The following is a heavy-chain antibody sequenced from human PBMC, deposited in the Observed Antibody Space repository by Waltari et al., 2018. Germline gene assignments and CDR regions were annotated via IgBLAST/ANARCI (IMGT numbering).Heavy chain of an antibody. J-gene: IGHJ4*01. CDR1: GESFLGYF. D-gene: IGHD2-21*01. CDR2: SHYSGST. CDR3: ARYGEVPASYFFDY. Sequence: QVQLHQWGAGQLKPSETLALTCAVSGESFLGYFWSWIRQSPGKGVDWLGSSHYSGSTNEMPALESRLSLSVDTTKKRFSLSLTSVTAADAALYFCARYGEVPASYFFDYWGQGTLVTVSS. V-gene: IGHV4-34*01.